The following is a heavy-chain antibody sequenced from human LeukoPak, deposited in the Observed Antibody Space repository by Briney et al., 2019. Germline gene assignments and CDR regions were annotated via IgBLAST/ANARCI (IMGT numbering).Heavy chain of an antibody. D-gene: IGHD1-20*01. CDR3: ARGKPITGNHFDY. CDR1: GYTFTNYY. J-gene: IGHJ4*02. Sequence: ASVKVSCKASGYTFTNYYIYWVRQAPGQGLEWMGIINPSSGSTSYAQKFPGRVTMTRDTSTSTVYMELSSLRSEDTAVYYCARGKPITGNHFDYWGQGTLVTVSS. CDR2: INPSSGST. V-gene: IGHV1-46*01.